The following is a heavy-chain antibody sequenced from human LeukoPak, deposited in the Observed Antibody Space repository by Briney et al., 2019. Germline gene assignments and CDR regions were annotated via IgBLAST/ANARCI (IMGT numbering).Heavy chain of an antibody. CDR2: IRPDGSNE. D-gene: IGHD3-10*01. CDR3: AKDPGVWFGELFLDY. CDR1: RFIFSTYG. J-gene: IGHJ4*02. Sequence: QSGGSLRLSCAASRFIFSTYGMHWVRQAPGKGLEWVAFIRPDGSNEYYAASVRGRFAISRDNSQNTLHLQMNSLRAEDTAVYYCAKDPGVWFGELFLDYWGQGTLVTVSS. V-gene: IGHV3-30*02.